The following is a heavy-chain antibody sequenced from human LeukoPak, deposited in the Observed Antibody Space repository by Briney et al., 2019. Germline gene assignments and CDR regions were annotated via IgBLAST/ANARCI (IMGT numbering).Heavy chain of an antibody. V-gene: IGHV3-30*02. J-gene: IGHJ3*02. CDR2: IRYDGSKK. CDR3: AKDLCSSTSCYLDI. CDR1: GFSFNNYG. Sequence: PGGSLRLSCAASGFSFNNYGMHWVRQAPGRGLEWVAFIRYDGSKKYYVDSVKGRFTISRDNSENTLYLQVNSLRVEDTAVYYCAKDLCSSTSCYLDIWGQGAMVTVSS. D-gene: IGHD2-2*01.